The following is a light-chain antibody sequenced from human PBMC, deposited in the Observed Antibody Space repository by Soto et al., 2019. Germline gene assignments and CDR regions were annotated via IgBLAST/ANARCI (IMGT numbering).Light chain of an antibody. V-gene: IGKV1-12*01. CDR1: QGITNW. J-gene: IGKJ2*01. CDR3: QQANSLPRT. Sequence: DIQMTQSPSSVSASVGDRVTITCRASQGITNWLAWYQQKPGKAPKLLIYAASSLQSGVPPRFSGSGSGTDFTLTISSLQPDDFATYYCQQANSLPRTFGQGTKLEIK. CDR2: AAS.